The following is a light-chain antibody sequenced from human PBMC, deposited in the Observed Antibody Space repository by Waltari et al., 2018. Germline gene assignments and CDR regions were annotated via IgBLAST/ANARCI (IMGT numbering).Light chain of an antibody. V-gene: IGLV2-11*01. CDR1: SRDVGGYNY. CDR3: CSYAGSFTVV. CDR2: DVS. J-gene: IGLJ2*01. Sequence: QSALTQPRSVSGSPGQSVTISCTGTSRDVGGYNYVSWYQQHPGKAPKLMIYDVSNRPSGVPDRFSGSKSGNTASLTISGLQAEDEADYYCCSYAGSFTVVFGGGTKLTVL.